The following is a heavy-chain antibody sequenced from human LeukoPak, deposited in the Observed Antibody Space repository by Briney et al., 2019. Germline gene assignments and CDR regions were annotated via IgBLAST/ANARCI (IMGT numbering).Heavy chain of an antibody. CDR2: ISSSGSTI. D-gene: IGHD1-14*01. CDR1: GFTFSSYE. Sequence: GGSLRLFCAASGFTFSSYEMNWVRQAPGKGLEWVSYISSSGSTIYYADSVKGRFTISRDNAKNSLYLQMNSLRADDTAVYYCARDGAAGNDYWGQGTLVTVSS. CDR3: ARDGAAGNDY. V-gene: IGHV3-48*03. J-gene: IGHJ4*02.